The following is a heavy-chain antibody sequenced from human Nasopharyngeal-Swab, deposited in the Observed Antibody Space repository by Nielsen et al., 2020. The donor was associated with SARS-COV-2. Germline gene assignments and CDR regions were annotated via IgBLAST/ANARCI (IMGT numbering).Heavy chain of an antibody. CDR3: AGAVAGTGWDY. J-gene: IGHJ4*02. D-gene: IGHD6-19*01. CDR2: IYYSGST. Sequence: IRRSPGKGPEWIGYIYYSGSTNYSPSLKSRVTISVDTSKNQFSLKLSSVTAADTAVYYCAGAVAGTGWDYWGQGTLVTVSS. V-gene: IGHV4-59*01.